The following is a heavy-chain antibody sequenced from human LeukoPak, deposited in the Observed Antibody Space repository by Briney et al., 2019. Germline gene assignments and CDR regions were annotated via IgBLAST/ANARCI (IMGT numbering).Heavy chain of an antibody. D-gene: IGHD5-18*01. Sequence: PSETLSLTCTVSGGSISSGSYYWSWIRPPAGKGLEWIGRIYTSGSTNYNPSLKSRVTISVDTSKNQFSLKLSSVTAADTAVYYCARDGIQLWHQFYFDYWGQGTLVTVSS. CDR3: ARDGIQLWHQFYFDY. CDR2: IYTSGST. CDR1: GGSISSGSYY. V-gene: IGHV4-61*02. J-gene: IGHJ4*02.